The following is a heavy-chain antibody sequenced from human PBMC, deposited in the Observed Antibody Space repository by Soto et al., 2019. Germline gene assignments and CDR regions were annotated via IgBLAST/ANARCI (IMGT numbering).Heavy chain of an antibody. Sequence: SETLSLTCGVYGGSFSDYNWNWIRESPGKGLEWIGEIHHAVSTSYNPSLKSRVTLSLDTSKNQFSLNLRSVTAADTAVYYCARGALNVDLWSGTINGGMDVWGQGTTVTVSS. V-gene: IGHV4-34*01. CDR1: GGSFSDYN. CDR3: ARGALNVDLWSGTINGGMDV. J-gene: IGHJ6*02. D-gene: IGHD3-3*01. CDR2: IHHAVST.